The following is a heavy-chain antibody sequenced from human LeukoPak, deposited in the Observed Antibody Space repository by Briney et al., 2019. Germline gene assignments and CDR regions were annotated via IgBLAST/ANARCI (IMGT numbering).Heavy chain of an antibody. V-gene: IGHV4-34*01. CDR2: INHSGST. D-gene: IGHD1-7*01. J-gene: IGHJ4*02. CDR1: GGSFSGYY. CDR3: ARSGGTWIYNY. Sequence: SETLSLTCAVYGGSFSGYYWSWIRQPPGKGLEWIGEINHSGSTNYNPSLKSRVTISVDTSKNQFSLKLSSVTAADTAVYYCARSGGTWIYNYWGQGTLVTVSS.